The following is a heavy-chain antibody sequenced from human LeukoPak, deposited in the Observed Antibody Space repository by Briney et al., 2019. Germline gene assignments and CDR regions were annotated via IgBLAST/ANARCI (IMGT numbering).Heavy chain of an antibody. V-gene: IGHV4-61*02. CDR3: SEGYFEPFDH. CDR1: GGSISGGSFY. D-gene: IGHD2/OR15-2a*01. J-gene: IGHJ4*02. Sequence: SQTLSLTCTVSGGSISGGSFYWIWIRQPAGKGLEWIGRIYTSGSTNYNPSLKSRVTISLDSSKNQVSLKLRSVTAADTAVYYCSEGYFEPFDHWGQGTVVTVSS. CDR2: IYTSGST.